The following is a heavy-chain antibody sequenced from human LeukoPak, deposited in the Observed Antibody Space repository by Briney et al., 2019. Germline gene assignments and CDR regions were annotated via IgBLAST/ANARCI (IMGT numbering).Heavy chain of an antibody. Sequence: PSETLSLTCTVSGVSISSYYWSWIRQPPGKGLERIGYIYYSGSTNYNPSLKSRITISVDMSKNQFSLKLSSVTAADTAVYYCARDRNYGSGSHAFDIWGQGTMVTVSS. CDR3: ARDRNYGSGSHAFDI. CDR1: GVSISSYY. V-gene: IGHV4-59*01. J-gene: IGHJ3*02. CDR2: IYYSGST. D-gene: IGHD3-10*01.